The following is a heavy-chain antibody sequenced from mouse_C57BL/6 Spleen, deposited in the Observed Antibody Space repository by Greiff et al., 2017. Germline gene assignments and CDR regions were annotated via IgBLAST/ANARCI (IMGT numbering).Heavy chain of an antibody. Sequence: EVKLVESGGGLVQPGGSLSLSCAASGFTFTDYYMSWVSQPPGKALEWLGFIRTKANGYKTEYSASVKGRFTISRANSRNIIYLQMNALRADDSAAYYCARPGENGYYSDFDYWGQGTTLTVSS. CDR1: GFTFTDYY. D-gene: IGHD2-3*01. V-gene: IGHV7-3*01. J-gene: IGHJ2*01. CDR2: IRTKANGYKT. CDR3: ARPGENGYYSDFDY.